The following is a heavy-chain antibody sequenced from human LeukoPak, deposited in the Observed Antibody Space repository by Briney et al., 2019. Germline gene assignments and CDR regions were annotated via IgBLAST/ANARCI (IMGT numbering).Heavy chain of an antibody. CDR3: ARDRSNYDYYGMDV. Sequence: GGSLRLSCVASGFIFSSYAMHWVRQAPGKGLEWVAVISYDGSNKYYADSVKGRFTISRDNSKNTLYLQMNSLRAEDTAVYYCARDRSNYDYYGMDVWGQGTTVTVSS. CDR1: GFIFSSYA. J-gene: IGHJ6*02. V-gene: IGHV3-30*04. CDR2: ISYDGSNK.